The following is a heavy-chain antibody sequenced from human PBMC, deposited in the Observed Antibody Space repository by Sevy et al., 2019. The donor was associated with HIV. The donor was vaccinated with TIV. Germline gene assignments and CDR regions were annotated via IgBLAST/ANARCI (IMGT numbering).Heavy chain of an antibody. CDR2: IKSKTVGGTT. D-gene: IGHD3-16*01. CDR3: TTGGSLFQH. Sequence: GGSLRLSCAASGFTFSNVWMSWVRQAPGKGLEWISSIKSKTVGGTTDYAAPVKGRFTISRDDSKTTLYLQMNSLKIEDIAVYYCTTGGSLFQHWGQGTLVTVSS. V-gene: IGHV3-15*01. J-gene: IGHJ1*01. CDR1: GFTFSNVW.